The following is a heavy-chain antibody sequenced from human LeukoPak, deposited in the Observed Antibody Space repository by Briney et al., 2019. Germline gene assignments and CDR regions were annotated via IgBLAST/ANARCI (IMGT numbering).Heavy chain of an antibody. D-gene: IGHD6-19*01. CDR1: GFTFDDYT. J-gene: IGHJ4*02. CDR2: ISWDGGST. Sequence: GGSLRLSCAASGFTFDDYTMHWVRQAPGKGLEWVSLISWDGGSTYYADSVKGRFTISRDNSKNSLYLQMNSLRTEDTALYYCAKDILFEKYSSGWYGGGFDYWGQGTLVTVSS. CDR3: AKDILFEKYSSGWYGGGFDY. V-gene: IGHV3-43*01.